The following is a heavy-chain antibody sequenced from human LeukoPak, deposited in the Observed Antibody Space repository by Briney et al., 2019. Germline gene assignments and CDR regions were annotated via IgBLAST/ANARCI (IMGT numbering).Heavy chain of an antibody. CDR3: VSFYETY. Sequence: GGSLRLSCAASGNYWMHWVRQAPGKGLVWVSHINSDGSWTSYADSVKGRFTISKDNAKNTVYLQMNSLRAEDTAVYYCVSFYETYWGRGTLVTVS. V-gene: IGHV3-74*01. J-gene: IGHJ4*02. CDR1: GNYW. D-gene: IGHD2/OR15-2a*01. CDR2: INSDGSWT.